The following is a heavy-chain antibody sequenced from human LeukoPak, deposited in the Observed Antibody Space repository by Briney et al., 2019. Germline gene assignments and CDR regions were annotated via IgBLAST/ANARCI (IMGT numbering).Heavy chain of an antibody. CDR3: ARDQFPYSSSSGLFQLEYYYDSSGSFDY. CDR2: YDPEDAET. J-gene: IGHJ4*02. V-gene: IGHV1-24*01. CDR1: GYTLSELS. D-gene: IGHD3-22*01. Sequence: GASVKVSCKVSGYTLSELSMHWVRQAPGKGLEWMGGYDPEDAETIYAQKFQGRVTMTRDTSISTAYMELSRLRSDDTAVYYCARDQFPYSSSSGLFQLEYYYDSSGSFDYWGQGTLVTVSS.